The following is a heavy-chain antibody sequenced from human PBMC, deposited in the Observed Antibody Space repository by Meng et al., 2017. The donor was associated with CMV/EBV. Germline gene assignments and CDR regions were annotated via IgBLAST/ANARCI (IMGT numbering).Heavy chain of an antibody. CDR1: RGFVSGFF. J-gene: IGHJ4*02. CDR3: ARERGDDSGYNFDS. V-gene: IGHV4-4*07. CDR2: IYSTGGT. Sequence: LLHHDVPGFVNPSVTYSCPCGVSRGFVSGFFWTWIRQPAGKGLEWIGRIYSTGGTNYNPSFESRVTISLDGSNNQFSLKLNSVTAADTAIYYCARERGDDSGYNFDSWGQGTLVTVSS. D-gene: IGHD3-22*01.